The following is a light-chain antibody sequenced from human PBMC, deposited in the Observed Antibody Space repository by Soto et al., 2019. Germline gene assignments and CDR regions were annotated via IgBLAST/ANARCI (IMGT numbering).Light chain of an antibody. CDR3: TSYTGSSSFV. CDR1: SSDVGGYNY. J-gene: IGLJ1*01. CDR2: DVN. Sequence: QSVLTQPASVSGSPGQSITISCTGTSSDVGGYNYVSWYQQLPGKAPKLMIYDVNNRPSGVSNRFSGSKSGNTASLTISGLQAEDEADYYCTSYTGSSSFVFGTGNEVTVL. V-gene: IGLV2-14*01.